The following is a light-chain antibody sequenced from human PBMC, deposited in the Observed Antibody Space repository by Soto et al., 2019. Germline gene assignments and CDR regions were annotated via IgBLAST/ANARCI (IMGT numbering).Light chain of an antibody. Sequence: QSALTQPASVSGSPGQSITISCTGTSSDIGGYNFVSWYQQHPGKAPKLMLYEVSNRPSGGSIGFSGAKSGNTASLTITGLQAEDEADDYCISSTSSSTLYVFGTGTKLTVL. CDR1: SSDIGGYNF. CDR2: EVS. CDR3: ISSTSSSTLYV. J-gene: IGLJ1*01. V-gene: IGLV2-14*01.